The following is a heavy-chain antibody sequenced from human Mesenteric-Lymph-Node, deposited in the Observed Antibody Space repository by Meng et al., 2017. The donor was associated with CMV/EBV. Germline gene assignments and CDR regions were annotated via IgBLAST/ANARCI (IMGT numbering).Heavy chain of an antibody. CDR2: INTNTGNP. CDR1: YTFTSYA. V-gene: IGHV7-4-1*02. CDR3: AREGTRPDNIFDQSADI. Sequence: YTFTSYAMNWVRQAPGQGLEWMGWINTNTGNPTYAQGFTGRFVFSLDTSVSTAYLQISSLKAEDTAVYYCAREGTRPDNIFDQSADIWGQGTMVTVSS. J-gene: IGHJ3*02. D-gene: IGHD2-21*01.